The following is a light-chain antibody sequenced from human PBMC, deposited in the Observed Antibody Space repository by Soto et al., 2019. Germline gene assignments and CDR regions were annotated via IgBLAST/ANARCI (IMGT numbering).Light chain of an antibody. Sequence: EIALTQSPVSLSLSPGERATLSCRASQNVYNNYIAWYQQKPGQAPRTVIYGASIRATGIPDRFSGSGSGTDFTLSISRLEPEDSAVYYCQQYGSSITFGGGTKVDIK. CDR2: GAS. CDR1: QNVYNNY. CDR3: QQYGSSIT. V-gene: IGKV3-20*01. J-gene: IGKJ4*01.